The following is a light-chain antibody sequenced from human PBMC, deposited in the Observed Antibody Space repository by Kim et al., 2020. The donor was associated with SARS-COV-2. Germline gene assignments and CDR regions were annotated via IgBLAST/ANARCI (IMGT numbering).Light chain of an antibody. J-gene: IGKJ2*01. CDR2: AAH. CDR3: LQDYKFPYT. V-gene: IGKV1-6*01. Sequence: AIQMTQSPSSLSASVGDRVTITCRASQGIRNDLGWYQHKPGEAPRLLIYAAHSLQSGVPSRFSGSGSGTDFTLIISSLQPEDFGTYFCLQDYKFPYTFGQGTKLEI. CDR1: QGIRND.